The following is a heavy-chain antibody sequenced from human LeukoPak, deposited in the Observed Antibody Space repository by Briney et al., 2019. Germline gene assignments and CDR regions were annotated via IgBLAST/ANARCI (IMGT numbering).Heavy chain of an antibody. CDR2: ISSSGSTI. Sequence: GGSLRLSCAASGVTFSSYEMNWVRQAPGKGREWGSYISSSGSTIYYADSVKGRFTISRDNAKNSLHLQMNSLRAEDTAVYYCARDRSSSSWSGYNWFDPWGQGTLVTVSS. CDR1: GVTFSSYE. D-gene: IGHD6-13*01. V-gene: IGHV3-48*03. CDR3: ARDRSSSSWSGYNWFDP. J-gene: IGHJ5*02.